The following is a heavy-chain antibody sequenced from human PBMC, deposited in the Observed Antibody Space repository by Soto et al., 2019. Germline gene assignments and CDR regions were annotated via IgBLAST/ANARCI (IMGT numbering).Heavy chain of an antibody. CDR2: IYPGDSDT. CDR3: ARSSQDTRRTYYYDSSGTNWFDP. CDR1: GYSFTSYW. J-gene: IGHJ5*02. V-gene: IGHV5-51*01. D-gene: IGHD3-22*01. Sequence: GESLKISCKGSGYSFTSYWIGWVRQMPGKGLEWMGIIYPGDSDTRYSPSFQGQVTISADKSISTAYLQWSSLKASDTAMYYCARSSQDTRRTYYYDSSGTNWFDPWGQGTLVTVSS.